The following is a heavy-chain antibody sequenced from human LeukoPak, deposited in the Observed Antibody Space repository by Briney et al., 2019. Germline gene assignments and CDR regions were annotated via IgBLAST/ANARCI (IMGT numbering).Heavy chain of an antibody. CDR1: GYTFTNYG. V-gene: IGHV1-18*01. J-gene: IGHJ4*02. D-gene: IGHD1-26*01. CDR3: ARGRGIVGPTPLYFDY. CDR2: ISGYNGNT. Sequence: ASVKVSCKASGYTFTNYGISWVRQAPGQGLEWMGWISGYNGNTNYAQKLQGRVTMTTDTSTSTTYMELRSLRSDDTAVYYCARGRGIVGPTPLYFDYWGQGTLVTVSS.